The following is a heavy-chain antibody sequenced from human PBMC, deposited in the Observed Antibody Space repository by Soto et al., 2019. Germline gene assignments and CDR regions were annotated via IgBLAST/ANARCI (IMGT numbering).Heavy chain of an antibody. CDR2: ISYDGSNK. D-gene: IGHD6-13*01. CDR1: GFTFSSYA. Sequence: QVQLVESGGGVVQPGRSLRLSCAASGFTFSSYAMHWVRQAPGKGLEWEAVISYDGSNKYYADSVKGRFTISRDNSKNTLYLQMNSLRAEDTAVYYCASRVSPQQQLWDYFQHWGQGTLVTVSS. J-gene: IGHJ1*01. V-gene: IGHV3-30-3*01. CDR3: ASRVSPQQQLWDYFQH.